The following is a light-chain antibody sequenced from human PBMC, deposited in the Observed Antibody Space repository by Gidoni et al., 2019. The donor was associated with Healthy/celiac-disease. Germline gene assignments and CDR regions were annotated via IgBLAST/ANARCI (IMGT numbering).Light chain of an antibody. J-gene: IGLJ2*01. Sequence: SYVLTQPPSVSVDPPQTARITCWGNNIASKSVHWYQQKPGQAPVLVVYDDSDRPSGIPYRFSGSNSGHTATLTISRVEAGDEADYYCQVWDSSSDRVVFGGGTKLTVL. CDR1: NIASKS. CDR3: QVWDSSSDRVV. V-gene: IGLV3-21*02. CDR2: DDS.